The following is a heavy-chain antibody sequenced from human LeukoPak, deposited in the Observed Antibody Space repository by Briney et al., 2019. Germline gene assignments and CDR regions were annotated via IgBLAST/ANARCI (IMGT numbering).Heavy chain of an antibody. Sequence: SVKVSCKASGGTFSSYAISWVRQAPGQGLEWMGGIIPIFGTANYAQKFQGRVTITADESTSTAYMELSSLRSDDTAVYYCARDYDGSGLLWDYWGQGTLVTVSS. D-gene: IGHD3-10*01. CDR2: IIPIFGTA. CDR1: GGTFSSYA. CDR3: ARDYDGSGLLWDY. J-gene: IGHJ4*02. V-gene: IGHV1-69*01.